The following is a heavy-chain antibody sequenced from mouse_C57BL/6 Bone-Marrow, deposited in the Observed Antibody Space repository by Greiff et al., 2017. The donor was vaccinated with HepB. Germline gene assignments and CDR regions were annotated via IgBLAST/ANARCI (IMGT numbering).Heavy chain of an antibody. CDR1: GYTFTDYY. Sequence: EVQLQESGPVLVKPGASVKMSCKASGYTFTDYYMNWVKQSHGKSLEWIGVINPYNGGTSYNQKFKGKATLTVDTASSTAYMELNSLTSEDSAVYYCARSGDGYLYYYAMDYWGQGTSVTVSS. CDR2: INPYNGGT. D-gene: IGHD2-3*01. V-gene: IGHV1-19*01. J-gene: IGHJ4*01. CDR3: ARSGDGYLYYYAMDY.